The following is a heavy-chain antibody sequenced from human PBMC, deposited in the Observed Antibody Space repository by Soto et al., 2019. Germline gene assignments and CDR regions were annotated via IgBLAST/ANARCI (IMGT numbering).Heavy chain of an antibody. J-gene: IGHJ4*02. CDR3: ASDLGAQIVDY. V-gene: IGHV1-18*01. CDR2: ISAYNGNT. D-gene: IGHD1-26*01. Sequence: QVQLVQSGAEVKKPGASVKVSCKASGYTFTSYGITWLRQAPGQGLEWMGWISAYNGNTKYAQKFQGRVTMTTDTSTSTADMELRSLRSDDTAVYYCASDLGAQIVDYWGQGTLVTVSS. CDR1: GYTFTSYG.